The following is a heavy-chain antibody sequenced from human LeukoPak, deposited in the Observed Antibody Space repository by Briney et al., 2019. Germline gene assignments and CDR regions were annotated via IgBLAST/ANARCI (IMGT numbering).Heavy chain of an antibody. CDR2: IYYSGST. Sequence: SETLSLTCTVSVGSISSSSYYGGWIRQPPGKGLEWIGSIYYSGSTYYNPSLKSRVTISVDTSKNQFSLKLSSVTAADTAVYYCARQTGSGLFILPGGQGTLVTVSS. CDR1: VGSISSSSYY. D-gene: IGHD3/OR15-3a*01. CDR3: ARQTGSGLFILP. J-gene: IGHJ4*02. V-gene: IGHV4-39*01.